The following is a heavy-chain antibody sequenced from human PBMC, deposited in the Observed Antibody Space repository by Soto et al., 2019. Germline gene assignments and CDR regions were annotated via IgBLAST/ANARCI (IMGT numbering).Heavy chain of an antibody. J-gene: IGHJ4*02. D-gene: IGHD3-10*01. V-gene: IGHV3-30*18. CDR1: GFTFSSYG. CDR2: ISYDGSNK. CDR3: AKELDYYGSGSYSYFDY. Sequence: QVQLVESGGGVVQPGRSLRLSCAASGFTFSSYGMHWVRQAPGKGLEWVAVISYDGSNKYYADSVKGRFTISRDNSKNTLYLQMNSLRAEDTAVYYCAKELDYYGSGSYSYFDYWGQGTLVTVSS.